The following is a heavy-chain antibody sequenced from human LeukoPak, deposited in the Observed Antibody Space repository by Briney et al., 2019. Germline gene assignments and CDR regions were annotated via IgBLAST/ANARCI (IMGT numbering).Heavy chain of an antibody. CDR2: ISAYNGNT. CDR3: ARARYCSSTSCYGGFDY. J-gene: IGHJ4*02. D-gene: IGHD2-2*01. V-gene: IGHV1-18*01. Sequence: ASVKVSCKASGYTFTSYGISRVRQAPGQGLEWMGWISAYNGNTNYAQKLQGRVTMTTDTSTSTAYMELRSLRSDDTAVYYCARARYCSSTSCYGGFDYWGQGTLVTVSS. CDR1: GYTFTSYG.